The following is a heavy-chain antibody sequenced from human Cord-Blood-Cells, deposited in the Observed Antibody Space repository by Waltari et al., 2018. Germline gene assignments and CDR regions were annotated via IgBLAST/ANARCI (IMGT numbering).Heavy chain of an antibody. D-gene: IGHD6-6*01. Sequence: QVQLVQSGAEVKKPGASVKVSCKVSGYTLTELPMHWVRQAPGKGLEWMGGLELEEGETIYAQKFQGRVTMTEDTSTDTAYMELSSLRSEDTAVYYCATGRYSSSSTDAFDIWGQGTMVTVSS. V-gene: IGHV1-24*01. J-gene: IGHJ3*02. CDR3: ATGRYSSSSTDAFDI. CDR1: GYTLTELP. CDR2: LELEEGET.